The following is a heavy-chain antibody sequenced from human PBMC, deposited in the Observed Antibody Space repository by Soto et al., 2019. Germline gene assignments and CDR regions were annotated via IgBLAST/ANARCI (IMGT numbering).Heavy chain of an antibody. CDR1: GGSISTYY. D-gene: IGHD2-15*01. Sequence: QVQLQESGPGLVKPSETLSLTCTVSGGSISTYYWSWIRQSPGKGLEWIGYFYYSGSTNYNPSLKRRATISVDTSKNQFSLNLSSVTAADTAVYYCARTKLRGGYCSGGSCYWWYFDYWGQGTLVTVSS. J-gene: IGHJ4*02. CDR2: FYYSGST. CDR3: ARTKLRGGYCSGGSCYWWYFDY. V-gene: IGHV4-59*08.